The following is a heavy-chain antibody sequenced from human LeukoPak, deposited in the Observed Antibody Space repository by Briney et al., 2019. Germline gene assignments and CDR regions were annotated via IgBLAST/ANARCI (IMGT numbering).Heavy chain of an antibody. CDR3: ARGLWPLYYFDY. J-gene: IGHJ4*02. V-gene: IGHV4-61*02. CDR1: GDSISSGSYY. CDR2: IYTSGRI. Sequence: SQTLSLTCTVSGDSISSGSYYWSWIRQPAGKGLEWIGRIYTSGRIDYNPSLQSRLTISVDTSKNQFSLKLSSVTAADTAVYHCARGLWPLYYFDYWGQGTLVTVSS.